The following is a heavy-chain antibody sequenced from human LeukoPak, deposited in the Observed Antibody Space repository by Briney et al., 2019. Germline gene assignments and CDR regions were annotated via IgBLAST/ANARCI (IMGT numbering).Heavy chain of an antibody. J-gene: IGHJ4*02. D-gene: IGHD6-13*01. CDR3: ATSYDSSSWYIAY. V-gene: IGHV1-2*02. Sequence: ASVKVSCKASGYTFTGYYMHWVRQAPGQGLEWMGWINPNSGGTNYAQKFQGRVTITRDTSISTAYMELSRLRSDDTAVYYCATSYDSSSWYIAYWGQGTLVTVSS. CDR1: GYTFTGYY. CDR2: INPNSGGT.